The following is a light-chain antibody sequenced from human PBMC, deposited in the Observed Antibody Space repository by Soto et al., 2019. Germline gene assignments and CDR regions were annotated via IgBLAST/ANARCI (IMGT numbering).Light chain of an antibody. CDR3: LQVNSYPWT. Sequence: DIQMTQSPSAMSASVGDRVTITCRASQGITNNLAWFQQRPGKVPRRLIYFASTLQSGVPSRFSGSGSGTEFTLTISGLKPEDFATYYCLQVNSYPWTFGHGTNVEIK. J-gene: IGKJ1*01. V-gene: IGKV1-17*03. CDR2: FAS. CDR1: QGITNN.